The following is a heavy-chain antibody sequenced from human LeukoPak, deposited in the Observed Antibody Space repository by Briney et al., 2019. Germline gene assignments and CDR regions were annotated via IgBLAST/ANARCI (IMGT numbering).Heavy chain of an antibody. J-gene: IGHJ1*01. V-gene: IGHV1-69*13. CDR3: ARVYQEWLVRPPYFQH. CDR1: GGTFSSYA. D-gene: IGHD6-19*01. CDR2: IIPTFGTA. Sequence: SVKVSCKASGGTFSSYAISWVRQAPGQGLEWMGGIIPTFGTANYAQKFQGRVTITADESTSTAYMELSSLRSEDTAVYYCARVYQEWLVRPPYFQHWGQGTLVTVSS.